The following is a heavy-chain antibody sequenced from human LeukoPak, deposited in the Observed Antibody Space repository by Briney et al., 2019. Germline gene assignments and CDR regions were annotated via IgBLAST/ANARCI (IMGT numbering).Heavy chain of an antibody. Sequence: SETLSLTCTVSGDSISSGSYYWNWIRQPAGKGLEWIGHIYTSGSTHYNPSLKSRVTISGDTSRNHFSLELSSVNAADTAVYYCARGGNYDVLTGYHFYFDCWGQGTLVAVSS. J-gene: IGHJ4*02. D-gene: IGHD3-9*01. CDR1: GDSISSGSYY. CDR2: IYTSGST. CDR3: ARGGNYDVLTGYHFYFDC. V-gene: IGHV4-61*09.